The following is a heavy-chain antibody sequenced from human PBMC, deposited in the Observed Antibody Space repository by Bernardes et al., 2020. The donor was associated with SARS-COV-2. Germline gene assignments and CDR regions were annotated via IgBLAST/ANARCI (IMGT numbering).Heavy chain of an antibody. CDR1: GFSLSQYG. CDR2: ISSGGSPT. CDR3: ARDGSNYEIDY. J-gene: IGHJ4*02. D-gene: IGHD2-15*01. Sequence: GCLSPSRAASGFSLSQYGMHWVRPAPGKGLEWVAFISSGGSPTYYIDSVKGRFTISRDDSQNTVFLHMSSLRVDDTAVFYCARDGSNYEIDYWGRGTLVTVSS. V-gene: IGHV3-33*01.